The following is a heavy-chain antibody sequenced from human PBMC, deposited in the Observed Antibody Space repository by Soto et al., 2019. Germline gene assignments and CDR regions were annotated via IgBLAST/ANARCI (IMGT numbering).Heavy chain of an antibody. J-gene: IGHJ4*02. V-gene: IGHV3-15*01. Sequence: GGSLRLSCAASGFTFSNAWMSWVRQAPGKGLEWVGRIKSKTDGGTTDYAAPVKGRFTISRDDSKNTLYLQMNSLKTEDTAVYYCTTGPYDIVVVVDLYWGQGTLVTVSS. D-gene: IGHD2-15*01. CDR1: GFTFSNAW. CDR2: IKSKTDGGTT. CDR3: TTGPYDIVVVVDLY.